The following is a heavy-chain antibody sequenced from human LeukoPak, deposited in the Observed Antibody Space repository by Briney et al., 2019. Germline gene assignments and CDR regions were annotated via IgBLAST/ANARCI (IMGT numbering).Heavy chain of an antibody. CDR2: ISGSGGST. CDR3: ARGVRGDCRSTSCYVLYYYYYMDV. Sequence: GGSLRLSCAASGFTFSSYAMSWVRQAPGKGLEWVSAISGSGGSTYYADSVRGRFTISRDFYSDTLYLEMNSLRLEDTAIYYCARGVRGDCRSTSCYVLYYYYYMDVWGEGTSVTVSS. D-gene: IGHD2-2*01. V-gene: IGHV3-23*01. CDR1: GFTFSSYA. J-gene: IGHJ6*03.